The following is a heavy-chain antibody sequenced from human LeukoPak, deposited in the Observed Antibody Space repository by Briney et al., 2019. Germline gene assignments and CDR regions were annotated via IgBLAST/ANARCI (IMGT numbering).Heavy chain of an antibody. CDR1: GFTFSSYA. CDR3: ANFPRHSSGWYFESHYFDY. Sequence: GGSLRLSCAASGFTFSSYAMSWVRQAPGKGQEWVSAISGSGGSTYYADSVKGRFTISRDNSKNTLYLQMNSLRAEDTAVYYCANFPRHSSGWYFESHYFDYWGQGTLVTVSS. D-gene: IGHD6-19*01. V-gene: IGHV3-23*01. J-gene: IGHJ4*02. CDR2: ISGSGGST.